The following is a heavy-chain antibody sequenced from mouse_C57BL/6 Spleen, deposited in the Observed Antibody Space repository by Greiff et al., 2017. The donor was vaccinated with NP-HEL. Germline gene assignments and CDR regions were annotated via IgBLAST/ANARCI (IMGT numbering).Heavy chain of an antibody. J-gene: IGHJ4*01. Sequence: LVESGASVKISCKASGYAFSSYWMNWVKQRPGKGLEWIGQIYPGDGDTNYNGTFKGKATLTADKSSSTAYMQLSSLTSEDSTVYFCARYDYARDYWGKGTSVTVSS. CDR1: GYAFSSYW. CDR3: ARYDYARDY. V-gene: IGHV1-80*01. CDR2: IYPGDGDT.